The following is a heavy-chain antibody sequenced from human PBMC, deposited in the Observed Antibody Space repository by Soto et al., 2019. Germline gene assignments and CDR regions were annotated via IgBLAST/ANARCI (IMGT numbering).Heavy chain of an antibody. V-gene: IGHV2-5*02. J-gene: IGHJ5*02. CDR3: AHLTGGPKLEWLVTWFDP. CDR1: WLSPSTSGVG. Sequence: SGPTLVNPAQTPTLTFTLSWLSPSTSGVGVGWIRQPPGKALEWLALIYWDDDKRYSPSLKSRLTITKDTSKNQVVLTMTNMDPVDTATYYCAHLTGGPKLEWLVTWFDPWGQGTLVTVSS. D-gene: IGHD3-3*01. CDR2: IYWDDDK.